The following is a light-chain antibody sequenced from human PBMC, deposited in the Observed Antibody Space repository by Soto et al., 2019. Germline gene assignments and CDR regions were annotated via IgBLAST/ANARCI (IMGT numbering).Light chain of an antibody. V-gene: IGLV2-14*01. CDR3: SSHTISRTLV. CDR1: NSDVGGYNY. CDR2: EVS. J-gene: IGLJ1*01. Sequence: QSALAQPASVSGSPGQSITISCTGTNSDVGGYNYVSWYQHHPGKAPKLMIYEVSNRPSGASNRFSGSKSGNTASLTISGLQAEDEADYYCSSHTISRTLVFGTGTKVTVL.